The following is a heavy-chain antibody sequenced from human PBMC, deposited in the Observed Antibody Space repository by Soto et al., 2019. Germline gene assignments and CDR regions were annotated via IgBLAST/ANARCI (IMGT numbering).Heavy chain of an antibody. V-gene: IGHV3-48*02. Sequence: EVQLVESGGGLVQPVGSLRLSCAASGFTFSSYSMNWVRQAPGKGLEWVSYISSSSSTIYYADSVKGRFTISRDNAKNSLYLQMNSLRDEDTAVYYCARVPQYYDSSGYGYWGQGTLVTVSS. CDR1: GFTFSSYS. CDR3: ARVPQYYDSSGYGY. CDR2: ISSSSSTI. J-gene: IGHJ4*02. D-gene: IGHD3-22*01.